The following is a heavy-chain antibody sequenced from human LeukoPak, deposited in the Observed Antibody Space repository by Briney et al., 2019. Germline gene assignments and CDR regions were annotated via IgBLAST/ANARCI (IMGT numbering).Heavy chain of an antibody. CDR1: GFTFTNYW. CDR2: INSDGSVT. CDR3: ARDRGALDS. Sequence: QPGGSLRLSCAASGFTFTNYWIHWVRQAPGKGLVWVSRINSDGSVTRYADSVKGRFTISRDNAKNTVFLQMNSLKTEDTAVCYCARDRGALDSWGQGTLVTVSS. J-gene: IGHJ4*02. V-gene: IGHV3-74*01. D-gene: IGHD1-26*01.